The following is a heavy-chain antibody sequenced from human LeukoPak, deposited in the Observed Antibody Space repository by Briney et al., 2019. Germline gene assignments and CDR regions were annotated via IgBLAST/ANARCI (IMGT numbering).Heavy chain of an antibody. CDR3: ARDRDWGFDY. Sequence: GGSLRLSCAASGFTFSSYSINCVRQAPGKGLEWVSYINGGSSAIWYADSVKGRFTISRDNAKNSLYLQMNSLRGEDTAMYYCARDRDWGFDYWGQGALVTVSS. V-gene: IGHV3-48*01. D-gene: IGHD7-27*01. CDR2: INGGSSAI. J-gene: IGHJ4*02. CDR1: GFTFSSYS.